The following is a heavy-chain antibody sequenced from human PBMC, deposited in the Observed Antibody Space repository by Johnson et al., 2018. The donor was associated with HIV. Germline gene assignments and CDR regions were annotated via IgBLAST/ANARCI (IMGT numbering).Heavy chain of an antibody. D-gene: IGHD6-6*01. CDR3: ARERGSFEYSNSYAFDI. Sequence: VQLVESGGGVVQPGRSLRLSCATSGFTFSSNYMSWVRQAPGKGLEWVSVIYSGGSTYYADSVKGRFTISRDNSKNTLYLQMNSLRAEDTAVYYCARERGSFEYSNSYAFDIWGQGTMVTVSS. J-gene: IGHJ3*02. V-gene: IGHV3-66*01. CDR2: IYSGGST. CDR1: GFTFSSNY.